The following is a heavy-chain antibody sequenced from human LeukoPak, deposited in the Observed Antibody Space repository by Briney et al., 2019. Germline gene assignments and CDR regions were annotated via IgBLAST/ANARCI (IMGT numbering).Heavy chain of an antibody. CDR1: GFTFSSYE. CDR3: AKDFPHYYEVPHGMDV. Sequence: GGSLRLSCAASGFTFSSYEMNWVRQAPGKGLEWVSYISSSGSTIYYADSVKGRFTISRDNAKNSLYLQMNGLRVEDTAIYYCAKDFPHYYEVPHGMDVWGQGTTVTV. V-gene: IGHV3-48*03. J-gene: IGHJ6*02. D-gene: IGHD3-22*01. CDR2: ISSSGSTI.